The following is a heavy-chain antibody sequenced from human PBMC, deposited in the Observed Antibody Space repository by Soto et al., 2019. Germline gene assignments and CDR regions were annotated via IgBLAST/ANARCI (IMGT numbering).Heavy chain of an antibody. CDR2: IYYSGST. CDR3: ARAAYGSGGYYYYYGMDV. V-gene: IGHV4-59*01. CDR1: GGSISSYY. Sequence: SETLSLTCTVSGGSISSYYWSWIRQPPGKGLEWIGYIYYSGSTNYNPSLKSRVTISVDTSKNQFSLKLSSVTAADTAVYYCARAAYGSGGYYYYYGMDVWGQGTTVTV. D-gene: IGHD3-10*01. J-gene: IGHJ6*02.